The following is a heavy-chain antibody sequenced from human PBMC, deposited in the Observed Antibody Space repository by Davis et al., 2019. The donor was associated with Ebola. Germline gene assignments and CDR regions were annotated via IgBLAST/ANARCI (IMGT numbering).Heavy chain of an antibody. D-gene: IGHD3-22*01. V-gene: IGHV1-46*01. J-gene: IGHJ6*02. Sequence: ASVKVSCKASGYTFTSYYMHWVRQAPGQGLEWMGIINPSGGSTSYAQKFQGRVTMTTDTSTSTAYMELRSLRSDDTAVYYCARVGYYYDSSGYYLYGMDVWGQGTTVTVSS. CDR1: GYTFTSYY. CDR2: INPSGGST. CDR3: ARVGYYYDSSGYYLYGMDV.